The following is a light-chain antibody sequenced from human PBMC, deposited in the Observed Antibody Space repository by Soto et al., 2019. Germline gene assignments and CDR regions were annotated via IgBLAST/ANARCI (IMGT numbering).Light chain of an antibody. J-gene: IGKJ4*01. CDR3: QQRSSWPLT. V-gene: IGKV3-11*01. Sequence: EIALTQSPATLSLSPGERATLSCGASESVSSYLAWYQQKPGQPPRLLIHDASNRATGIPARFSGSGSGTDFTLTISSLEPEDFAIYYCQQRSSWPLTFVGGTRVEIK. CDR2: DAS. CDR1: ESVSSY.